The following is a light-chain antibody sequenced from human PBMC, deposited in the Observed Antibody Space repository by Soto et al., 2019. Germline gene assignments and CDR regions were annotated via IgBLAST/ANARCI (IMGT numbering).Light chain of an antibody. V-gene: IGLV1-40*01. Sequence: QSVLTQPPSVSGAPGQRVTFSCTGTSSNIGATYVHWYQHLPGTAPKLLIYGNTNRPSGVPDRFSGSKSGTSASLAITGLQPEDEADYYCQSYDYSVSGSVFGGGTKLTVL. CDR1: SSNIGATYV. CDR3: QSYDYSVSGSV. CDR2: GNT. J-gene: IGLJ3*02.